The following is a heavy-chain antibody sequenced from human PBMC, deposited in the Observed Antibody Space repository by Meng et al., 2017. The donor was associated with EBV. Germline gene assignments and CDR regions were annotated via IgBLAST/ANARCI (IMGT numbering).Heavy chain of an antibody. D-gene: IGHD2-15*01. CDR1: GYTLTSYD. CDR3: ARGRGVYCSGGSCYPGWFDP. CDR2: MNPNSGNT. V-gene: IGHV1-8*01. J-gene: IGHJ5*02. Sequence: QVQLGQSGAEVKKPGGSVKVSCKASGYTLTSYDINWVRQATGQGLEWMGWMNPNSGNTGYAQKFQGRVTMTRNTSISTAYMELSSLRSEDTAVYYCARGRGVYCSGGSCYPGWFDPWGQGTLVTVSS.